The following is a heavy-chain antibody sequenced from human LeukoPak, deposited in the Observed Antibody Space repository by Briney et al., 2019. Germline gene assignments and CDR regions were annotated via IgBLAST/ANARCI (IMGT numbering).Heavy chain of an antibody. CDR2: IYTSGST. D-gene: IGHD6-13*01. V-gene: IGHV4-61*02. Sequence: PSQTLSLTCTVSGGSISSGSYYWSWIRQPAGKGLEWIGRIYTSGSTNYNPSLKSRVTMSVDTSKNQFSLKLNSVTAADTAVYYCARDTKSSWYATYDIWGQGTMVTVSS. CDR3: ARDTKSSWYATYDI. CDR1: GGSISSGSYY. J-gene: IGHJ3*02.